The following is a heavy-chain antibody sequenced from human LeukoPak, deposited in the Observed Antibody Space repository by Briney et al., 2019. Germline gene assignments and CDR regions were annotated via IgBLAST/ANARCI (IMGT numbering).Heavy chain of an antibody. J-gene: IGHJ4*02. CDR3: ARETGYCSGAACTFNFDY. Sequence: SETLSLTCTVSGGSVSSGRSYWSWIRQPPGKALEWIGYVSYSGTTNYNPSLKSRLAISLDTSKNQSSLKLSSVTAADTAVYYCARETGYCSGAACTFNFDYWGQGTLVTVSS. CDR2: VSYSGTT. D-gene: IGHD2-15*01. V-gene: IGHV4-61*01. CDR1: GGSVSSGRSY.